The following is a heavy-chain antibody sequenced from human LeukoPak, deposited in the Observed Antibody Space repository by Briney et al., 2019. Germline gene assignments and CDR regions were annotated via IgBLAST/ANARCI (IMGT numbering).Heavy chain of an antibody. CDR3: ARYDSGGWFDP. J-gene: IGHJ5*02. V-gene: IGHV4-4*02. CDR2: IYHSGST. CDR1: GGSISSSNW. D-gene: IGHD1-1*01. Sequence: SETLSLTCAVSGGSISSSNWWSWVRQPPGKGLEWIGEIYHSGSTNYNPSLKRRVTISVDKSKNQFSLKLSSVTAADTAVYYCARYDSGGWFDPWGQGTLVTVSS.